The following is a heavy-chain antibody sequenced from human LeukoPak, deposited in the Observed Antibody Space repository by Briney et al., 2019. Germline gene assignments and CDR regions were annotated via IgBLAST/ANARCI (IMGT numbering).Heavy chain of an antibody. CDR1: GGSISSYY. Sequence: SETLSLTCTVSGGSISSYYWSWIRQPPGKGLEWIGYIYYSGSTNYNPSLKSRVTISVDTSKNQFSLKLSSVTAADTAVYYCARLPRRGYSYEFDYWGQGTLVTVSS. D-gene: IGHD5-18*01. V-gene: IGHV4-59*08. CDR3: ARLPRRGYSYEFDY. J-gene: IGHJ4*02. CDR2: IYYSGST.